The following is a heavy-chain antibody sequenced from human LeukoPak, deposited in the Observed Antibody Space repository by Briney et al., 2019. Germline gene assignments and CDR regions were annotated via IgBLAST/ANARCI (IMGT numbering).Heavy chain of an antibody. Sequence: GASVKVSCKASGGTFSSYAISWVRQAPGQGLEWMGGIIPIFGTANYAQKFQGRVTITRDTSASTAYMELSSLRSEDTAVYYCARATTCSGGSCDNWFDPWGQGTLVTVSS. V-gene: IGHV1-69*05. D-gene: IGHD2-15*01. CDR3: ARATTCSGGSCDNWFDP. J-gene: IGHJ5*02. CDR1: GGTFSSYA. CDR2: IIPIFGTA.